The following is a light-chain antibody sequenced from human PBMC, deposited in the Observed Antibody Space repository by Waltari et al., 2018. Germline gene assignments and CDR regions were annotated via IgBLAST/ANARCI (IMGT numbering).Light chain of an antibody. CDR3: SSYTSISTPYV. J-gene: IGLJ1*01. Sequence: QSALTQPASVSGSPGQSLPISCPGTSSDVGGYNYVSGYQQHPGKAPKLMIYDVSNRPSGVSSRFSGSKSDNTASLTISGLQAEDEADYYCSSYTSISTPYVFGTGTKVTVL. V-gene: IGLV2-14*03. CDR1: SSDVGGYNY. CDR2: DVS.